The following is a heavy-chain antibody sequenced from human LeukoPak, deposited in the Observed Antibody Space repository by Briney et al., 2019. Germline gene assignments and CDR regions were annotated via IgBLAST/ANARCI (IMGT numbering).Heavy chain of an antibody. CDR1: GFTFSSYA. V-gene: IGHV3-30-3*01. J-gene: IGHJ4*02. CDR2: ISYDGSNK. D-gene: IGHD6-19*01. CDR3: AREDGSGWYHYFDY. Sequence: GGSLRLSCAASGFTFSSYAMHWVRQAPGKGLEWVAVISYDGSNKYYADSVKGRFTISRDNSKNTLYLQMNSLRAEDTAVYYCAREDGSGWYHYFDYWGQGTLVTVSS.